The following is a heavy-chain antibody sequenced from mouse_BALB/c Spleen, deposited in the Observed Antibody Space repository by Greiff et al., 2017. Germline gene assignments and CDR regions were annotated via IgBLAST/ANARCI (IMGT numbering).Heavy chain of an antibody. V-gene: IGHV5-6-4*01. CDR3: TREEITTVVAGGFDY. CDR1: GFTFSSYT. J-gene: IGHJ2*01. Sequence: EVMLVESGGGLVKPGGSLKLSCAASGFTFSSYTMSWVRQTPEKRLEWVATISSGGSYTYYPDSVKGRFTISRDNAKNTLYLQMSSLKSEDTAMYYCTREEITTVVAGGFDYWGQGTTLTVSS. CDR2: ISSGGSYT. D-gene: IGHD1-1*01.